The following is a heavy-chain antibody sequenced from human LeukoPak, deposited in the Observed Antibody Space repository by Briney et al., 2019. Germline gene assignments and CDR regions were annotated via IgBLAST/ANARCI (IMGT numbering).Heavy chain of an antibody. CDR3: ARHMVRGVKEPMDV. CDR2: ISSSSSYI. V-gene: IGHV3-21*01. J-gene: IGHJ6*04. Sequence: PGGSLRLSCAASGFTFSSYSMNWVRQAPGKGLEWVSSISSSSSYIYYADSVKGRFTISRDNAKNSLYLQMNSLRVEDTAVYYCARHMVRGVKEPMDVWGKGTTVTVSS. CDR1: GFTFSSYS. D-gene: IGHD3-10*01.